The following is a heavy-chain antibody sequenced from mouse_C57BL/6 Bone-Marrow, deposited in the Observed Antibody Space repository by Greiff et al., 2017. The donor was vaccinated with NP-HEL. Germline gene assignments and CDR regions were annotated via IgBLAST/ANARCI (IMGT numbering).Heavy chain of an antibody. J-gene: IGHJ2*01. V-gene: IGHV14-4*01. CDR1: GFNIKDDY. CDR3: TTTRGVYFDY. Sequence: EVQLQQSGAELVRPGASVKLSCTASGFNIKDDYMHWVKQRPEQGLEWIGWIDPENGDTEYASKFQGKATITADTASNTASLQLSSLTSEDTAVYYCTTTRGVYFDYWGQGTTLTVSS. CDR2: IDPENGDT.